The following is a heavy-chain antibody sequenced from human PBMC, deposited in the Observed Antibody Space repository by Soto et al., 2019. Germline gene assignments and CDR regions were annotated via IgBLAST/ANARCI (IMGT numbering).Heavy chain of an antibody. D-gene: IGHD3-3*01. Sequence: GASVKVSCKASGYTFTSYYMHWVRQAPGQGLEWMGIINPSGGSTSYAQKFQGRVTMTRDTSTSTVYMELSSLRSEDTAVYYCARSLWSGYYYYGMDVWGQGTTVTVSS. CDR3: ARSLWSGYYYYGMDV. CDR2: INPSGGST. CDR1: GYTFTSYY. V-gene: IGHV1-46*01. J-gene: IGHJ6*02.